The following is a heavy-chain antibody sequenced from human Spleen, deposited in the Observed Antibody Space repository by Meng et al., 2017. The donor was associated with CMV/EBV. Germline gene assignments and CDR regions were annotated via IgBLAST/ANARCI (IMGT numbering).Heavy chain of an antibody. CDR1: GFTFSSYA. D-gene: IGHD2-2*01. J-gene: IGHJ6*02. CDR2: ISSSGRTI. V-gene: IGHV3-48*03. CDR3: ARDRRGIVVVPAAKGMDV. Sequence: GESLKISCAASGFTFSSYAMSWVRQAPGKGLEWVSYISSSGRTIYYADSVKGRFTISRDIAKNSLYLQMNSLRAEDTAVYYCARDRRGIVVVPAAKGMDVWGQGTTVTVSS.